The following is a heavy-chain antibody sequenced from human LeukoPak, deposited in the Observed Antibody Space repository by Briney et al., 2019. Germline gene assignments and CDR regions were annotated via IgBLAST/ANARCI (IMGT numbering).Heavy chain of an antibody. CDR2: IYYSGST. Sequence: KPSETLSLTCTVSGGSISSYYWSWIRQPPGKGLEWIGYIYYSGSTNYNPSLKSRVTISVDTSKIQFSLKLSSVTAADTAVYYCARYDYGDYVGHWFDPWGQGTLVTVSS. J-gene: IGHJ5*02. CDR3: ARYDYGDYVGHWFDP. V-gene: IGHV4-59*01. D-gene: IGHD4-17*01. CDR1: GGSISSYY.